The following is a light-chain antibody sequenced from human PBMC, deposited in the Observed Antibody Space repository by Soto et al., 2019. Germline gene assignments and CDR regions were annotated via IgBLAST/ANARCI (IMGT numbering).Light chain of an antibody. Sequence: DIQMTQSPSSLSASVGDRVTLTCRASQRISTYLNWYQQKPGEAPKVLIYAASSLESGVPSRFSGGGSETDFTLTINSLQPGDFATYYCQQSYKTPYTFGQGTKLEIK. CDR1: QRISTY. V-gene: IGKV1-39*01. CDR2: AAS. J-gene: IGKJ2*01. CDR3: QQSYKTPYT.